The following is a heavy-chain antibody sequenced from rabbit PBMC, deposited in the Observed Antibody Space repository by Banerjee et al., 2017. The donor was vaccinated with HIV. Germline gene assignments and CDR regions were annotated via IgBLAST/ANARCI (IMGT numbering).Heavy chain of an antibody. V-gene: IGHV1S45*01. Sequence: QEQLVESGGGLVQPGGSLKLSCTASGFSFSNKAVMCWVRQAPGKGLEWIACINAITGKAVYASWAKGRFTFSKTSSTTVTLQMTSLTAADTATYFCARELDGVIGWNFGWWVPGTLVTVS. D-gene: IGHD1-1*01. CDR2: INAITGKA. J-gene: IGHJ4*01. CDR3: ARELDGVIGWNFGW. CDR1: GFSFSNKAV.